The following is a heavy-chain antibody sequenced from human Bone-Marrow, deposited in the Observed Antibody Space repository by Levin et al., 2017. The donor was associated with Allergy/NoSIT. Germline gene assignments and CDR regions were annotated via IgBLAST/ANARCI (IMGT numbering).Heavy chain of an antibody. Sequence: SVKVSCKASGDIVRRYVITWVRQAPGQGLEWMGAFIPLFGRPSYTQKFHGRLTITADESTSTAYMELSSLRPEDTAVYYCARDYYADTVVGDQYPYQYYGMDVWGQGTTVTVS. CDR3: ARDYYADTVVGDQYPYQYYGMDV. V-gene: IGHV1-69*13. CDR2: FIPLFGRP. D-gene: IGHD5-18*01. J-gene: IGHJ6*02. CDR1: GDIVRRYV.